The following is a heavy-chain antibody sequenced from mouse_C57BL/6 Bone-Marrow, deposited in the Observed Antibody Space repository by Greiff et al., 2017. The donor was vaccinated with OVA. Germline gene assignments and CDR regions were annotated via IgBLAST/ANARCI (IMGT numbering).Heavy chain of an antibody. CDR3: ARWDYYGSREGYYFDY. D-gene: IGHD1-1*01. J-gene: IGHJ2*01. CDR1: GYTFTSYW. V-gene: IGHV1-69*01. Sequence: QVQLQQPGAELVMPGASVKLSCKASGYTFTSYWMHWVKQRPGQGLEWIGEIDPSDSYTNYNQKFKGKSTLTVDKSSSTAYMQLSSLTSEYSAVYYCARWDYYGSREGYYFDYWGQGTTLTVSS. CDR2: IDPSDSYT.